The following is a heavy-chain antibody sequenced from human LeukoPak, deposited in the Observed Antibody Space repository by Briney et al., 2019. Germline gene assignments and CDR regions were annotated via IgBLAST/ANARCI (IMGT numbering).Heavy chain of an antibody. Sequence: WMGWINPNSGGTNYAQKFQGRVTMTRDTSISTAYMELSRLRSDDTAVYYCAREDPIVGASFDYWGQGTLVTVSS. D-gene: IGHD1-26*01. V-gene: IGHV1-2*02. CDR3: AREDPIVGASFDY. J-gene: IGHJ4*02. CDR2: INPNSGGT.